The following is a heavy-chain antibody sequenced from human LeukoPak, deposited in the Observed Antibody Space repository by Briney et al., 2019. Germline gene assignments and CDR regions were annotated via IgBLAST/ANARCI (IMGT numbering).Heavy chain of an antibody. D-gene: IGHD2-21*01. CDR1: GFTVSSNY. CDR2: IYSGGST. Sequence: GGSLRLSCAASGFTVSSNYMSWVRQAPGKGLEWVSVIYSGGSTYYADSVKGRFTISRDNSKNTLYLQMNSLRAEDTAVYYCAKFLPTHIVVANYYFDYWGQGTLVTVSS. CDR3: AKFLPTHIVVANYYFDY. V-gene: IGHV3-53*01. J-gene: IGHJ4*02.